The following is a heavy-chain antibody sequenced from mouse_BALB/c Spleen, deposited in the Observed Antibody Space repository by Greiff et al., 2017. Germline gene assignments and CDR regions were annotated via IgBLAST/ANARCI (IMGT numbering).Heavy chain of an antibody. CDR1: GFTFSSYA. V-gene: IGHV5-4*01. Sequence: DVHLVESGGGLVKPGGSLKLSCAASGFTFSSYAMSWVRQTPEKRLEWVASISDGGSYTYYPDSVKGRFTISRDNAKNNLYLQMSSLKSEDTAMYYCARDGDDGYIDYWGQGTTLTVSS. J-gene: IGHJ2*01. CDR3: ARDGDDGYIDY. D-gene: IGHD2-3*01. CDR2: ISDGGSYT.